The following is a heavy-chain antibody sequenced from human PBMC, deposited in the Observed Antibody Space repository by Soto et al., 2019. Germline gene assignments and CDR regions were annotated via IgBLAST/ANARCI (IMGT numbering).Heavy chain of an antibody. CDR2: ISSTTNYI. V-gene: IGHV3-21*06. CDR1: WFTFTMYS. CDR3: ASASEDLPSNFDY. Sequence: GSLRLCCAASWFTFTMYSMNWVRQAPGKGLEWVSSISSTTNYIYYGESMKGRFTIARDNAKNSLYLEMNSLRAEDTAVYYCASASEDLPSNFDYWGQGTLVTVSS. D-gene: IGHD6-6*01. J-gene: IGHJ4*02.